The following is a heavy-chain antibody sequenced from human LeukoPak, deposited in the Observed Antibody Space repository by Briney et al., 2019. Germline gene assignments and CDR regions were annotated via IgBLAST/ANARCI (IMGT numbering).Heavy chain of an antibody. D-gene: IGHD1-26*01. J-gene: IGHJ4*02. CDR1: GFTFTNYA. CDR3: AKGSGSGSYYGLSNFDY. Sequence: GGSPRLSCAASGFTFTNYAMSWVRQAPGKGLEWVSSISGSGGSTYYAGSVKGRFMISRDKSKNTLYLQMTRLRADDTAVYYCAKGSGSGSYYGLSNFDYWGQGTLVTVSS. V-gene: IGHV3-23*01. CDR2: ISGSGGST.